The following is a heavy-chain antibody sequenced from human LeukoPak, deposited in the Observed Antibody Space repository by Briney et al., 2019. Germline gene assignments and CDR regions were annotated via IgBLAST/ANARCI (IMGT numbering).Heavy chain of an antibody. J-gene: IGHJ6*02. D-gene: IGHD6-19*01. CDR2: MNPNSGNT. CDR1: GYTFTSYD. CDR3: ASRGIAVAGTTYGMDV. V-gene: IGHV1-8*01. Sequence: ASVKVSCKASGYTFTSYDINWVRQATGQGLEWMGWMNPNSGNTGYAQKFQGRVTMTRNTSISTAYMELSSLRSEDTAVYYCASRGIAVAGTTYGMDVWGQATTVTVSS.